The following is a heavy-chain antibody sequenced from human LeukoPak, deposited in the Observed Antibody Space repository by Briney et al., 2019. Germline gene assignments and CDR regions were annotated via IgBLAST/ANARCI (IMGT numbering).Heavy chain of an antibody. CDR1: GASMRTYY. CDR2: IYHSGST. D-gene: IGHD3-10*01. Sequence: SETLSLTCTVYGASMRTYYWSWIRQPPGKGLEWIGFIYHSGSTDYNPSLKSRGTISEDTSKNQFSLKLSSVTAADTAVYYCARTNYYGSGSYYPDLWGQGTLVTVSS. V-gene: IGHV4-59*08. CDR3: ARTNYYGSGSYYPDL. J-gene: IGHJ5*02.